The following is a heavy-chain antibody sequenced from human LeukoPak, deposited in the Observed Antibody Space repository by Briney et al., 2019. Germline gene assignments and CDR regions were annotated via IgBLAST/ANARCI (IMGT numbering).Heavy chain of an antibody. J-gene: IGHJ4*02. V-gene: IGHV3-23*01. CDR3: AKEETGSYYFDN. D-gene: IGHD1-26*01. CDR2: ISGSGIST. Sequence: AGGSLRFSCAASGFTFSSYAMSWVRQAPGKGLEWVSAISGSGISTYYADSVKGRFTISRDNSKNTLYLQMSSLRAEDTALYYCAKEETGSYYFDNWGQGTLVTVSS. CDR1: GFTFSSYA.